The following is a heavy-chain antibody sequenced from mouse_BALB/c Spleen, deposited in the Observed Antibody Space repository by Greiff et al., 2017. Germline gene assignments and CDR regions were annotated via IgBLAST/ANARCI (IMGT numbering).Heavy chain of an antibody. D-gene: IGHD2-10*02. V-gene: IGHV2-9*02. Sequence: VQVVESGPGLVAPSQSLSITCTVSGFSLTSYGVHWVRQPPGKGLEWLGVIWAGGSTNYNSALMSRLSISKDNSKSQVFLKMNSLQTDDTAMYYCARGGYGNPFAYWGQGTLVTVSA. CDR2: IWAGGST. J-gene: IGHJ3*01. CDR1: GFSLTSYG. CDR3: ARGGYGNPFAY.